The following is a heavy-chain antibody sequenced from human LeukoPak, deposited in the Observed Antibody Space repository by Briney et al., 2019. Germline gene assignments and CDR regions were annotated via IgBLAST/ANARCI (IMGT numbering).Heavy chain of an antibody. D-gene: IGHD6-19*01. CDR1: GFTFSSHG. V-gene: IGHV3-33*01. J-gene: IGHJ4*02. CDR3: ERGGTGSNSGWYIH. CDR2: IWYDGSNK. Sequence: GRSLRLSCAASGFTFSSHGMHWVRQAPGKGLEWVAVIWYDGSNKYYADSVKGRFTISRDNSKNTLYLQMKSLRGEDTAVYYCERGGTGSNSGWYIHWGQGALVTVSS.